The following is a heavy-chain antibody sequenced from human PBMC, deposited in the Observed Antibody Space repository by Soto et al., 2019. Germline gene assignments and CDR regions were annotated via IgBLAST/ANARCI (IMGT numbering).Heavy chain of an antibody. J-gene: IGHJ4*02. CDR3: ARYNYGAKYFDY. CDR1: GFTFSSYW. V-gene: IGHV3-74*01. Sequence: GGSLRLSCAASGFTFSSYWMHWVRQAPGKGLVWVSRINSDGSSTSYADSVKGRFTISRDNAKNTLYLQLNSLRAEDTAVYYCARYNYGAKYFDYWGQGTLVTVSS. CDR2: INSDGSST. D-gene: IGHD5-18*01.